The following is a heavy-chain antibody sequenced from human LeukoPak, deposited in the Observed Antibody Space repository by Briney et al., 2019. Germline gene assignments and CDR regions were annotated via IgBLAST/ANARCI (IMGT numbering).Heavy chain of an antibody. Sequence: ASVKVSCKASGYTFTGYYVHWVRQAPGQGLEWTAWINPSSGVTKYAQKFQGRVTMTSDTSINTAYMELTRLRSDDTAVYYCARSKKLVRFLDYWGQGSLVTVSS. J-gene: IGHJ4*02. CDR2: INPSSGVT. V-gene: IGHV1-2*02. CDR1: GYTFTGYY. D-gene: IGHD6-6*01. CDR3: ARSKKLVRFLDY.